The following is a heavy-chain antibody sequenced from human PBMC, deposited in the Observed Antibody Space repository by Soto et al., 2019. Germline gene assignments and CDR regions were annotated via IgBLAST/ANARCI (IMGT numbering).Heavy chain of an antibody. Sequence: PGGSLRLSCEAAGFTFSNYSVAWVRQTPGEGPEWVSTIGGGDDIFYAESVKGQFIISRDDSRSTVYLQMDNLRVEDTAIYFCAKDSISYNGIYDAFDVWGQGTVVTVSS. J-gene: IGHJ3*01. CDR1: GFTFSNYS. V-gene: IGHV3-23*01. D-gene: IGHD3-3*02. CDR2: IGGGDDI. CDR3: AKDSISYNGIYDAFDV.